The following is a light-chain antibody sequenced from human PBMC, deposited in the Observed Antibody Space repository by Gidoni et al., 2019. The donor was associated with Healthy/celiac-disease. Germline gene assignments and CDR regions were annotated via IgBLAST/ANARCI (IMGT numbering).Light chain of an antibody. CDR2: DAS. CDR3: QQRSNWPPWT. Sequence: EIVLTQSPATLSLSPGERATISCRASQSVISYLAWYQQKPGQAPRLLIYDASNRATGIPARFSGSGSGTDFTPTISSLEPEDFAVYYCQQRSNWPPWTFGQGTKVEIK. CDR1: QSVISY. V-gene: IGKV3-11*01. J-gene: IGKJ1*01.